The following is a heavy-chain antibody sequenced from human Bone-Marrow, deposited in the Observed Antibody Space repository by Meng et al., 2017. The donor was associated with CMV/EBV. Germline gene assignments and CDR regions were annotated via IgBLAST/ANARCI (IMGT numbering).Heavy chain of an antibody. CDR1: GYTFSAYY. V-gene: IGHV1-2*02. Sequence: ASVKVSCKASGYTFSAYYIHWVRQAPGQGLEWMGWINPNSGGPTYARKFQGRVTMTRDTSINTVYMELRRLRSDDRAVYYCARPKGAVAGKPLRYWGQGTLVTFAS. CDR3: ARPKGAVAGKPLRY. J-gene: IGHJ4*02. CDR2: INPNSGGP. D-gene: IGHD6-19*01.